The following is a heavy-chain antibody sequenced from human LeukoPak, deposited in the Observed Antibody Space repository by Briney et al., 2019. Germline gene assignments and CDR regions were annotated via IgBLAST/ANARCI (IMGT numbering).Heavy chain of an antibody. D-gene: IGHD3-9*01. J-gene: IGHJ5*02. V-gene: IGHV4-30-2*01. CDR3: ARGREDDSLTGWFDP. Sequence: SQTLSLTCAVSGGSISIGGYSWSWIRQPPGKGPEWIGYIYHSGSTYYNPSLKSRVTISVDRSKNQFSLKLSSVTAADTAVYYCARGREDDSLTGWFDPWGQGTLVTVSS. CDR1: GGSISIGGYS. CDR2: IYHSGST.